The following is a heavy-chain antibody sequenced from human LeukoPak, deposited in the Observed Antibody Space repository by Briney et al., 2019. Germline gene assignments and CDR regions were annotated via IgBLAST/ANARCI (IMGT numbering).Heavy chain of an antibody. CDR1: GFTFSSYA. CDR3: AGEGKDYGDYGRGFDY. Sequence: GGSLRLSCAASGFTFSSYAMHWVRQAPGKGLEWVAVISYEGSNKYYADSVKGRFTISRDNSKNTLYQQMNSLRAEDTAVYYCAGEGKDYGDYGRGFDYWGQGTLVTVSS. CDR2: ISYEGSNK. J-gene: IGHJ4*02. V-gene: IGHV3-30*04. D-gene: IGHD4-17*01.